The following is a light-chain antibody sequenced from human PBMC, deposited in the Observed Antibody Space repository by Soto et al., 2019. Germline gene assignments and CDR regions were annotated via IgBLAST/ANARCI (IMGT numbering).Light chain of an antibody. J-gene: IGKJ1*01. CDR2: GAS. V-gene: IGKV3-20*01. CDR1: QSVSSSY. CDR3: QQYGSSSWT. Sequence: IVLTQSPGTLSLSPGERATLSCRASQSVSSSYLAWYQQKPGQAPRLLIYGASSRATGIPDRFSGSRSGTDFTLTISRLEPEDFAVYYCQQYGSSSWTFGQGTKVDI.